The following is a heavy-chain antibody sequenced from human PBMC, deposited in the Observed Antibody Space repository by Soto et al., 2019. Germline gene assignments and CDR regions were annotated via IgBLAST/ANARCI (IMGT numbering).Heavy chain of an antibody. Sequence: QVQLVESGGGVVQPGRSLRLSCAASGFAFSSYAMHWVRQAPGKGLEWVAVIASDGSNKYYADSVKGRFTISRDNSKNTLYLQMNSLRAEDTAVYYCARDLYGSGDWGQGTLVTVAS. CDR1: GFAFSSYA. CDR3: ARDLYGSGD. J-gene: IGHJ4*02. CDR2: IASDGSNK. D-gene: IGHD3-10*01. V-gene: IGHV3-30-3*01.